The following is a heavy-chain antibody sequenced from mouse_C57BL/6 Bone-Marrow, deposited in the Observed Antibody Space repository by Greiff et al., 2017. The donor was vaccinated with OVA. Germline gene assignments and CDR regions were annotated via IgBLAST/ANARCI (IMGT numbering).Heavy chain of an antibody. D-gene: IGHD2-5*01. CDR3: ARGYSNYVGYFDY. CDR2: ISDGGSYT. V-gene: IGHV5-4*01. CDR1: GFTFSSYA. Sequence: DVHLVESGGGLVKPGGSLKLSCAASGFTFSSYAMSWVRQTPEKRLEWVATISDGGSYTYYPDNVKGRFTISRDNAKNNLYLQMSHLKSEDTAMYYCARGYSNYVGYFDYWGQGTTLTVSS. J-gene: IGHJ2*01.